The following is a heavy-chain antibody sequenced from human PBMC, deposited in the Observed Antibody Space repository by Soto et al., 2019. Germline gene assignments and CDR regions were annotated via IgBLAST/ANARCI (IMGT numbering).Heavy chain of an antibody. CDR2: IIPILGIA. D-gene: IGHD2-15*01. Sequence: ASVKVSCKASGGTFSSYTISWVRQAPGQGLEWMGRIIPILGIANYAQKFQGRVTITADKSTSTAYMELSSLRSEDTAVYYCARTLCGGSCYSGNWFDPWGQGTLVTVSS. CDR3: ARTLCGGSCYSGNWFDP. V-gene: IGHV1-69*02. J-gene: IGHJ5*02. CDR1: GGTFSSYT.